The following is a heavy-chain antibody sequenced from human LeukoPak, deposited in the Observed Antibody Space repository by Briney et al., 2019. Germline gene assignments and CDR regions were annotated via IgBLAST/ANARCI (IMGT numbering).Heavy chain of an antibody. D-gene: IGHD2-2*01. CDR1: GGTFSSYA. J-gene: IGHJ6*02. CDR3: ARGFDCSSTSCYLFDYYYGMDV. V-gene: IGHV1-69*13. CDR2: IIPIFGTA. Sequence: SVKVSCKASGGTFSSYAISWVRQAPGQGLEWMGGIIPIFGTANYAQKFQGRVTITADESTSTAYMELSSLRSEDTAVYYCARGFDCSSTSCYLFDYYYGMDVWGQGTTVTVSS.